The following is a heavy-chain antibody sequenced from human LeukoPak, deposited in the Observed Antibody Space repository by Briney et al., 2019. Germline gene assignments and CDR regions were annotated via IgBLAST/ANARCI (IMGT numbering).Heavy chain of an antibody. J-gene: IGHJ4*02. CDR3: ARARYCSSSSCYIVY. D-gene: IGHD2-2*02. CDR1: GFTFTTYA. Sequence: PGGSLRLSCASSGFTFTTYAMSWVRQAPGKGLKWVSGISGGGDSTYYADSVKGRFTISRDNAKNTLYLQMNSLRAEDTAVYYCARARYCSSSSCYIVYWGQGTLVTVSA. V-gene: IGHV3-23*01. CDR2: ISGGGDST.